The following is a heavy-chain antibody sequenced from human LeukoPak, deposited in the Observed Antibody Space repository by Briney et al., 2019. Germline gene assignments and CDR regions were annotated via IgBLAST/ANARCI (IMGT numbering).Heavy chain of an antibody. J-gene: IGHJ4*02. CDR3: AKDLADPRGSGYSS. D-gene: IGHD3-22*01. Sequence: GGSLRLSCAASGFTFDDYAMHWVRQAPGKGLEWVSGISWNSGSIGYADSVKGRFTISRDNAKNSLYLQMNSLRAEDTALYYCAKDLADPRGSGYSSWGQGTLVTVSS. CDR2: ISWNSGSI. CDR1: GFTFDDYA. V-gene: IGHV3-9*01.